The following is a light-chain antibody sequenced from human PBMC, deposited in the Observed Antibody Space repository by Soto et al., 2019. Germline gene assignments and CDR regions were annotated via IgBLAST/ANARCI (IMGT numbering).Light chain of an antibody. CDR3: QQYGSSPVT. CDR2: GAS. CDR1: QSVSSSY. V-gene: IGKV3-20*01. Sequence: EIVLTQSPGTLSLSPGERATLSCRASQSVSSSYLAWYQQKPGQAPRLLIYGASSRATGIPDRFSGSGSGTDCTLNISRLEPEDFAVYYWQQYGSSPVTFGQGTKLEIK. J-gene: IGKJ2*01.